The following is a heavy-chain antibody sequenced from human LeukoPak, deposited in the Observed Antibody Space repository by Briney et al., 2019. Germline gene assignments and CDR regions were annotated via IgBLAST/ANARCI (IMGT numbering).Heavy chain of an antibody. Sequence: SETLSLTCTVSGGSISSGGYYWSWIRQHPGKGLEWIAYIYYSGSTYYNPSLKSRVTISVDTSKNQFSLKLSSVTAADTAVYYCARAGYCSGGSCYADGFDPWGQGTLVTVSS. J-gene: IGHJ5*02. CDR2: IYYSGST. CDR1: GGSISSGGYY. D-gene: IGHD2-15*01. CDR3: ARAGYCSGGSCYADGFDP. V-gene: IGHV4-31*03.